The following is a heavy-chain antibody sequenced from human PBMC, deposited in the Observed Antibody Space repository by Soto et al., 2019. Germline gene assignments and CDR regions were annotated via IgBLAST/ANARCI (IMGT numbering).Heavy chain of an antibody. V-gene: IGHV3-30*18. CDR2: ISYDGSNK. CDR3: AKVVLRFGTMNSMDV. J-gene: IGHJ6*02. D-gene: IGHD2-8*01. CDR1: GFTFSDYG. Sequence: QVQLVESGGDVVQPGRSLRLSCAASGFTFSDYGMHWVRQAPGKGLEWVAVISYDGSNKYYADSVKGRFTISRDDSKNTLYLQLNSLRAEDTAVYYCAKVVLRFGTMNSMDVWGQGTTVTVSS.